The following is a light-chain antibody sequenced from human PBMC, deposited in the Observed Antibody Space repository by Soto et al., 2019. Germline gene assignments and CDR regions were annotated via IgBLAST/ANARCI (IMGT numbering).Light chain of an antibody. Sequence: QSVLTQPASVSGSPGQSITISCTGTSSDVGGYNYVSWYQQHPGKAPKLMIYDVSNRPSGVSNRFSGSKSGNTASLTISGLQADDEADYYCSSYTSSSTYVFGTRTKLTVL. CDR1: SSDVGGYNY. V-gene: IGLV2-14*01. CDR3: SSYTSSSTYV. CDR2: DVS. J-gene: IGLJ1*01.